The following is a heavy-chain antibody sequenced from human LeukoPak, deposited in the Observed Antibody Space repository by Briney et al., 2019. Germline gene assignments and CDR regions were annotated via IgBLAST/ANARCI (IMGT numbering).Heavy chain of an antibody. CDR1: GFTFSNSC. CDR3: ARGADSGYSSDN. V-gene: IGHV3-7*01. Sequence: VGSLRLSCTASGFTFSNSCISWVGQAPVKGLDWVADIKQDGSEKYYVDSVKGRFTISRDNAKNSLYLQMSSLRAEDTAVYYCARGADSGYSSDNWGQGTLVSVSS. J-gene: IGHJ4*02. CDR2: IKQDGSEK. D-gene: IGHD3-9*01.